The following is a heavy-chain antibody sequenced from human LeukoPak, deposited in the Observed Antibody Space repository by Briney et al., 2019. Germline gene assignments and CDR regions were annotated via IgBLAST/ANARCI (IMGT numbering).Heavy chain of an antibody. D-gene: IGHD3-9*01. CDR2: INPNSGGT. J-gene: IGHJ5*02. V-gene: IGHV1-2*02. CDR1: GYTFNGYY. Sequence: ASVRVSCKASGYTFNGYYMHWVRQAPGQGHELKRWINPNSGGTNYAQKFQGRVTMTRDTSISTAYMELSRLRSDDTAVYYCVRSVFGILTGLGDWFDPWGQGTLVTVSS. CDR3: VRSVFGILTGLGDWFDP.